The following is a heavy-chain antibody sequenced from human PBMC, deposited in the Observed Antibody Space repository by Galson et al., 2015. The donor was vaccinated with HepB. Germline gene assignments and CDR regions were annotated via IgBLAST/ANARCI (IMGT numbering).Heavy chain of an antibody. CDR1: GYSFSSYW. J-gene: IGHJ5*02. D-gene: IGHD3-3*01. V-gene: IGHV5-51*01. CDR2: IYPGDSDT. CDR3: ARQSVTIFGVPSFDP. Sequence: QSGAEVKKPGESLKISCKGSGYSFSSYWIGWVRQVPEKGLEWMGIIYPGDSDTRYSPSFQGQVTISVDKSISTAYLQWSSLKASDSAIYYCARQSVTIFGVPSFDPWGQGTMVTVSS.